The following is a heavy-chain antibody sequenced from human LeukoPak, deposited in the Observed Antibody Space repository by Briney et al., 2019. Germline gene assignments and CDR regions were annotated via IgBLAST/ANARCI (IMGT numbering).Heavy chain of an antibody. CDR1: GGSISSYY. Sequence: SETLSLICTVSGGSISSYYWSWIRQPPGKGLEWIGYIYYSGSTNYNPSLKSRVTISVDTSKNQFSLKLSSVTAADTAVYYCARESGSYQYYFDYWGQGTLVTVSS. J-gene: IGHJ4*02. CDR3: ARESGSYQYYFDY. D-gene: IGHD1-26*01. V-gene: IGHV4-59*01. CDR2: IYYSGST.